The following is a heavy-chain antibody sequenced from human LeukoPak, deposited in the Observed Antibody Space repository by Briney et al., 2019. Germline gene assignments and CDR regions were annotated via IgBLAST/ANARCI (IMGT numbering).Heavy chain of an antibody. CDR2: INHSGST. Sequence: SETLSLTCAVYGGSFSGYYWSWIRQPPGKGLEWIGKINHSGSTNYNPSLKSRVTISVDTSKNQFSLKLSSVAAADTAVYYCARATWGSYRYPPHFDYWGQGTLVTVSS. D-gene: IGHD3-16*02. V-gene: IGHV4-34*01. CDR1: GGSFSGYY. J-gene: IGHJ4*02. CDR3: ARATWGSYRYPPHFDY.